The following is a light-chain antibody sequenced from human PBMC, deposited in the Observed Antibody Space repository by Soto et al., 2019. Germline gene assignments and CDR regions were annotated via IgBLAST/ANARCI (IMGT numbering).Light chain of an antibody. CDR1: SSDVGGYNY. J-gene: IGLJ2*01. Sequence: QSALTQPASVSGSPGQSITISWTGTSSDVGGYNYVSWYQQHPGKAPKVVIYEVSNRPSWISNRFSGSKSGNTASLTISGLQAEDEADYYCSSYTSSSTLVFGGGTKLTVL. V-gene: IGLV2-14*01. CDR3: SSYTSSSTLV. CDR2: EVS.